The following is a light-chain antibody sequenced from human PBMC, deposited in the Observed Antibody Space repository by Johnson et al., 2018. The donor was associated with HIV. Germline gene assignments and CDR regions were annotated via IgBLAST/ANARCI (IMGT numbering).Light chain of an antibody. Sequence: QSVLTQPPSVSAAPGQRVNISCSGHSSNIENYFVSWYQQLPGAAPRLLIYDDYKRPSDIPDRFSGSKSGTSATLGITGLQPGDEADYYCGTWDRSLSAYVFGTGTKFTVL. CDR2: DDY. CDR3: GTWDRSLSAYV. J-gene: IGLJ1*01. CDR1: SSNIENYF. V-gene: IGLV1-51*01.